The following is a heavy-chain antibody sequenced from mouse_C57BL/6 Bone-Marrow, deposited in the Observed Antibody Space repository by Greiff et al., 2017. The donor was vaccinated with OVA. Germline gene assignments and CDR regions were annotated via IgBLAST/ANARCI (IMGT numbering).Heavy chain of an antibody. Sequence: EVMLVESEGGLVQPGSSMKLSCTASGFTFSDYYMAWVRQVPEKGLEWVANINYDGSSTYYLDSLKSRFIISRDNAKNILYLQMSSLKSEDTATYYCARGGSYYGSSFAYWGQGTLVTVSA. J-gene: IGHJ3*01. CDR3: ARGGSYYGSSFAY. V-gene: IGHV5-16*01. CDR2: INYDGSST. D-gene: IGHD1-1*01. CDR1: GFTFSDYY.